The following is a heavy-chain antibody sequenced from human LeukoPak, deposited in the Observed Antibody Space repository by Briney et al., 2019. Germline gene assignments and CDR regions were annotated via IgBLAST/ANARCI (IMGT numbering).Heavy chain of an antibody. V-gene: IGHV4-61*02. CDR2: IYTSGST. CDR3: ARDFPYGGNPLGY. CDR1: GGSISSGSYY. Sequence: SQTLSLTCTVSGGSISSGSYYWSWIRQPAGKGLEWIGRIYTSGSTNYNPSLKSRVTISVDTSKNQFSLKLSSVTAADTAVYYCARDFPYGGNPLGYWGQGTLVTVSS. J-gene: IGHJ4*02. D-gene: IGHD4-23*01.